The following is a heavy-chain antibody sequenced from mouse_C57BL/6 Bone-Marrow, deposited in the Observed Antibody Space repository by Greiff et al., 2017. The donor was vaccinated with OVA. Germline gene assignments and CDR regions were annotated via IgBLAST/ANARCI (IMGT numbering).Heavy chain of an antibody. J-gene: IGHJ4*01. CDR3: ARPYYGNYDAMDY. V-gene: IGHV1-52*01. CDR1: GYTFTSYW. Sequence: VQLQQPGAELVRPGSSVKLSCKASGYTFTSYWMHWVKQRPIQGLEWIGNIDPSDSETHYNQKFKDKATLTVDKSSSTAYMQLSSLTSEDSAVYYCARPYYGNYDAMDYWGQGTSVTVSS. CDR2: IDPSDSET. D-gene: IGHD2-10*01.